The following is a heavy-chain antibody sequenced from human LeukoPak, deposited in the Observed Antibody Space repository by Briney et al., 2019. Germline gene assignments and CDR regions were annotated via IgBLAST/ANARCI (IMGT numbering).Heavy chain of an antibody. D-gene: IGHD3-10*01. CDR3: ARDPPYYYGSSCMDV. J-gene: IGHJ6*02. CDR1: GFTLSSYN. CDR2: ISSSSSTI. V-gene: IGHV3-48*04. Sequence: GGSLRLSCVASGFTLSSYNMKWVRQAPGKRLEWVSYISSSSSTIYYADSVKGRFTISRDNAKNSLYLQMNSLRAEDTAVYYCARDPPYYYGSSCMDVWGQGTTVTVSS.